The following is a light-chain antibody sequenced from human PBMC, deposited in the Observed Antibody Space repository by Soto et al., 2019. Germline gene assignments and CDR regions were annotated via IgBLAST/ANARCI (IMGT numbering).Light chain of an antibody. CDR2: SAS. J-gene: IGKJ4*01. CDR3: QQLDRYPFT. Sequence: DIQLTQSPSFLSASVRDTVTSTCRASLDIRGYLAWYQQKPGKVPRLLIYSASTLQGGVPSRFSGRGSGTEFTLTISSLHPEDLASYYCQQLDRYPFTFGGGTKVEIK. V-gene: IGKV1-9*01. CDR1: LDIRGY.